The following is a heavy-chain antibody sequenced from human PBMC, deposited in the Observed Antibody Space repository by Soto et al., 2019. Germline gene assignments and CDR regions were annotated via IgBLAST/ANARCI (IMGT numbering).Heavy chain of an antibody. J-gene: IGHJ4*02. CDR3: ARAGYSYGCDY. CDR2: IIPIFGTA. Sequence: SVKVSCKASGGTFSGYAISWVRQAPGQGLEWMGGIIPIFGTANYAQKFQGRVTITADESTSTAYMELSSLRSEDTAVYYCARAGYSYGCDYWGQGTLVTVSS. D-gene: IGHD5-18*01. CDR1: GGTFSGYA. V-gene: IGHV1-69*13.